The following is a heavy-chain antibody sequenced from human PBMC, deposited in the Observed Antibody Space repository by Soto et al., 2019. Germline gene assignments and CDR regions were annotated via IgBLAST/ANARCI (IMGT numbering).Heavy chain of an antibody. D-gene: IGHD4-4*01. Sequence: ASVKVSCKASGYTFTSYDINWVRQATGQGLEWMGWMNPNSGNTGYAQKFQGRVTMTRNTSISTAYMELSSLRSEDTAVYYCARSPSYSNYVPFDYWGQGTLVTVSS. CDR3: ARSPSYSNYVPFDY. CDR2: MNPNSGNT. V-gene: IGHV1-8*01. J-gene: IGHJ4*02. CDR1: GYTFTSYD.